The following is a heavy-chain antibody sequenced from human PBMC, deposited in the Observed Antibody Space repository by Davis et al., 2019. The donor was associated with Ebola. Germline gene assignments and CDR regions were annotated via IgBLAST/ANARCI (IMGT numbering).Heavy chain of an antibody. CDR2: INHSGST. D-gene: IGHD2-2*01. J-gene: IGHJ6*02. V-gene: IGHV4-34*01. CDR1: GGSFSGYY. Sequence: SETLSLTCAVYGGSFSGYYWSWIRQPPGKGLEWIGEINHSGSTNYNPSLKSRVTISVDTSKNQFSLKLSSVTAADTAVYYCARGDIVVVPGAMDVWGQGTTVTVSS. CDR3: ARGDIVVVPGAMDV.